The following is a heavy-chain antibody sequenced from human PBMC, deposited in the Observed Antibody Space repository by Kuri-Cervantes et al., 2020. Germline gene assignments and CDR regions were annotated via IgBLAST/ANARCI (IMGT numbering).Heavy chain of an antibody. Sequence: GGSLRLSCAASGFTFSSYAMSWVRRAPGRGLEWVSAISGSGGSAYYADSVKGRFTISRDTAKNSLYLQMNSLRAEDSAVYYCARCYGGCSEAYYGMDVWGQGTTVTVSS. CDR2: ISGSGGSA. V-gene: IGHV3-23*01. D-gene: IGHD4-23*01. J-gene: IGHJ6*02. CDR1: GFTFSSYA. CDR3: ARCYGGCSEAYYGMDV.